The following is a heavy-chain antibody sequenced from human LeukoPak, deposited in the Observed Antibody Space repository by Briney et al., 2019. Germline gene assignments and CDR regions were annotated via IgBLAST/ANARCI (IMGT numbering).Heavy chain of an antibody. D-gene: IGHD1-26*01. CDR3: ARGGVDY. V-gene: IGHV1-2*02. J-gene: IGHJ4*02. CDR2: INPNSGDT. Sequence: GASVKDSCKASGYTFTGYYIHWVRQAPGQGREWMGWINPNSGDTNYAQKFQGRITMTSDTSISTAYMELSSLGSDDTAVYYCARGGVDYWGQGTLVTVSS. CDR1: GYTFTGYY.